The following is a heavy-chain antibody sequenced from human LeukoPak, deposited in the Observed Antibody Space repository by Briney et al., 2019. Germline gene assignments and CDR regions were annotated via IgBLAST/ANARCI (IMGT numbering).Heavy chain of an antibody. Sequence: SETLSLTCTVSGSISSYYWSWIRQPPGKGLEWIGYIYTSGSTNYNPSLKSRVTISVDTSKNQFSLDLSSVTAADTAVYYCARQKCTSTSCLTKNAFDIWGQGTTVTVSS. D-gene: IGHD2-2*01. V-gene: IGHV4-4*09. CDR2: IYTSGST. CDR3: ARQKCTSTSCLTKNAFDI. J-gene: IGHJ3*02. CDR1: GSISSYY.